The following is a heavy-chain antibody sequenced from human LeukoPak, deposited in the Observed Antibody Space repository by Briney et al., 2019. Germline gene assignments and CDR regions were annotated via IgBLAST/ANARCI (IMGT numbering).Heavy chain of an antibody. J-gene: IGHJ4*02. D-gene: IGHD3-10*01. Sequence: ASVKVSCKASGYTFTSYDINCVRQATGQGLEWMGWMNPNSGNTGYAQKFQGRVTMTRNTSISAAYMELSSLRSEDTAVYYCASAWTTGGSFDYWGQGTLVTVSS. CDR3: ASAWTTGGSFDY. CDR2: MNPNSGNT. CDR1: GYTFTSYD. V-gene: IGHV1-8*01.